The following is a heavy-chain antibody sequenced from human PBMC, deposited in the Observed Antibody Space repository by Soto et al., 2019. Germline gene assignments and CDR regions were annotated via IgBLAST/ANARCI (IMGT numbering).Heavy chain of an antibody. Sequence: QVHLVESGGGVVQPGRSLRLSCAASGFTFTNYAMHWVRQAPGKGLEWVAVIWYDGSNKYYADSVKGRFTISRDNSKNQVDLHMNTLRAEDTAVYYCARQQVVQAALDYWGQGALVTVSS. D-gene: IGHD6-6*01. CDR1: GFTFTNYA. J-gene: IGHJ4*02. CDR3: ARQQVVQAALDY. V-gene: IGHV3-33*01. CDR2: IWYDGSNK.